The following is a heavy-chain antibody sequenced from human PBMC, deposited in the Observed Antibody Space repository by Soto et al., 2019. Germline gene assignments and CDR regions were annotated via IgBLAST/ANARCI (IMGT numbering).Heavy chain of an antibody. J-gene: IGHJ2*01. CDR2: IHYSGST. Sequence: QVQLQESGPGLVKPSETLSLTCTVSGGSISTYYWSWIRQPPGKGLEWIGYIHYSGSTNYNPSLISRVAIPVDTSKNQFSLKLTSVTAADTAVYYCARRYYGGNYWYFDLWGRGTLVTVSS. CDR1: GGSISTYY. CDR3: ARRYYGGNYWYFDL. V-gene: IGHV4-59*08. D-gene: IGHD4-17*01.